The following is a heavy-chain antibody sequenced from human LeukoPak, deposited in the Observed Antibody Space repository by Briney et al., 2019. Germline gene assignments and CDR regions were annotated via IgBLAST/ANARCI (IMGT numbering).Heavy chain of an antibody. CDR1: GGSISSGDYY. Sequence: SETLSLTCTVSGGSISSGDYYWSWTRQPPGKGLEWIGYIYYSGSTYYNPSLKSRVTISVDTSKNQFSLKLSSVTAADTAVYYCARARLGDLPHFDYWGQGTLVTVSS. CDR3: ARARLGDLPHFDY. J-gene: IGHJ4*02. V-gene: IGHV4-30-4*01. CDR2: IYYSGST. D-gene: IGHD3-16*01.